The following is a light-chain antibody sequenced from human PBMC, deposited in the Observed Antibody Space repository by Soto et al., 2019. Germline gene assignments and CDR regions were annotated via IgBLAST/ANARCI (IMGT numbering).Light chain of an antibody. CDR1: QSVSSD. V-gene: IGKV3-15*01. CDR2: GAS. CDR3: QQYNNWPLT. J-gene: IGKJ4*01. Sequence: EIVMTQSPATLSVSQGERATLSCMASQSVSSDLAWYEQKPGQAPRLLIYGASTRATGIPARFSGSGSGTEFTLTISSLQSEDFAVYYCQQYNNWPLTFGGGTKVDI.